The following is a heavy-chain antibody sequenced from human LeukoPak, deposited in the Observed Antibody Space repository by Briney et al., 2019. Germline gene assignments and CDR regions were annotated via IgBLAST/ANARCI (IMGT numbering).Heavy chain of an antibody. J-gene: IGHJ4*02. Sequence: GGSLRLSCAGSGFTFSNHWVHWVRQAPGKGLVWVSRINEDGSRTDYADFVKGRFTISRDNAKNTLYLQMNSLSAEDTAMYYWARSMSGGREIWGQGTLVTVSP. CDR1: GFTFSNHW. D-gene: IGHD1-26*01. V-gene: IGHV3-74*01. CDR3: ARSMSGGREI. CDR2: INEDGSRT.